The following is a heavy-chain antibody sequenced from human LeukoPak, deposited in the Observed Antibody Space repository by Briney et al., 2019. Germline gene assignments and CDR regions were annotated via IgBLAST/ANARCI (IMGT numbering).Heavy chain of an antibody. Sequence: SETLTLTCTVSGGSISSGGYYWSWIRQHPGKGLEWIGYIYYSGSTYYNPSLKSRVTISVDTSKNQFSLKLSSVTAADTAVYYCAREHSSSRFDYWGQGTLVTVSS. J-gene: IGHJ4*02. CDR3: AREHSSSRFDY. D-gene: IGHD6-6*01. CDR1: GGSISSGGYY. V-gene: IGHV4-31*03. CDR2: IYYSGST.